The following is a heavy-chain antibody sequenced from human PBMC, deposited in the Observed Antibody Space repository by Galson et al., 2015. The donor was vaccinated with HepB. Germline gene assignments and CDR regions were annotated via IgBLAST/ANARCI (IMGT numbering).Heavy chain of an antibody. J-gene: IGHJ4*02. V-gene: IGHV6-1*01. CDR2: TYYRSKWYN. Sequence: CAISGDSVSRHSAAWNWIRQSPSRGLEWLGRTYYRSKWYNDYAVSVKSRIIINPDTSKNQFSLQLNSVTPEDTAVYYCAREEEGRRSPLHFDYWDQGTQVTVSS. D-gene: IGHD2-15*01. CDR3: AREEEGRRSPLHFDY. CDR1: GDSVSRHSAA.